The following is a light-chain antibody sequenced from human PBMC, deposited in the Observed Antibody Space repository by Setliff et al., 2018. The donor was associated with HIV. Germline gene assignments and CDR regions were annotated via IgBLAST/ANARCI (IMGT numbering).Light chain of an antibody. CDR3: SSYTSSSTYV. Sequence: QSALTQPRSVSGSPGQSVTISCTGTSSDVGGYNYVSWYHQHPGKAPKLMIYDVSKRPSGVSNRFSGSKSGNTASLTISGLQAEDEADYYCSSYTSSSTYVFGTGTKVTVL. CDR1: SSDVGGYNY. V-gene: IGLV2-14*01. J-gene: IGLJ1*01. CDR2: DVS.